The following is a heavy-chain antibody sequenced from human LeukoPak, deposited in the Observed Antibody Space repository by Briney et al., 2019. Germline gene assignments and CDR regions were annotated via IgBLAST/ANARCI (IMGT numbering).Heavy chain of an antibody. Sequence: PSEPLSLTCSVSGGSISSSPYYWGWIRQPPGNGLEWIGSISYGGTTYYNPSLKSRVTISVDMSKNQFSLKQTSVTAADTAVYYCARLQQSGTTGWHAIDPWGQGTLVTVSS. CDR1: GGSISSSPYY. CDR2: ISYGGTT. J-gene: IGHJ5*02. CDR3: ARLQQSGTTGWHAIDP. D-gene: IGHD1-1*01. V-gene: IGHV4-39*01.